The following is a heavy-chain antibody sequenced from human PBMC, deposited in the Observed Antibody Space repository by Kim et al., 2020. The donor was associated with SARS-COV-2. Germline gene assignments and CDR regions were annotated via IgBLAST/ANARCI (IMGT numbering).Heavy chain of an antibody. CDR2: IWYDGSNK. Sequence: GGSLRLSCAASGFTFSSYGMHWVRQAPGKGLEWVAVIWYDGSNKYYADSVKGRFTISRDNSKNTLYLQMNSLKAEDTAVYYCERGSGNTWAPNWFDPWGPVTLVTVSS. D-gene: IGHD3-10*01. CDR1: GFTFSSYG. CDR3: ERGSGNTWAPNWFDP. J-gene: IGHJ5*02. V-gene: IGHV3-33*01.